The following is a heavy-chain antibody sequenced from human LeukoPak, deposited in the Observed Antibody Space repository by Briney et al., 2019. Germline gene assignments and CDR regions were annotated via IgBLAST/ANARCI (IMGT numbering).Heavy chain of an antibody. V-gene: IGHV4-34*01. CDR1: GGSFSGYY. CDR3: ARRVIQLWSDPFDY. D-gene: IGHD5-18*01. CDR2: IYYSGST. J-gene: IGHJ4*02. Sequence: SETLSLTCAVYGGSFSGYYWSWIRQPPGKGLEWIGSIYYSGSTYYNPSLKSRVTISVDTSKNQFSLKLSSVTAADTAVYYCARRVIQLWSDPFDYWGQGTLVTVSS.